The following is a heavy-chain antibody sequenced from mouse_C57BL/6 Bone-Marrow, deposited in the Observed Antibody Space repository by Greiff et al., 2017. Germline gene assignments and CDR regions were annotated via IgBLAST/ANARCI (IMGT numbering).Heavy chain of an antibody. Sequence: QVQLQQSGAELARPGASVKLSCKASGYTFTSYGISWVKQRTGQGLEWIGEIYPGSGNTYYNEKFKGKATLTADKSSSTAYMELRSLTSEDSAVYFCLDGYYRYWGQDTTLTVSS. J-gene: IGHJ2*01. D-gene: IGHD2-3*01. CDR1: GYTFTSYG. V-gene: IGHV1-81*01. CDR3: LDGYYRY. CDR2: IYPGSGNT.